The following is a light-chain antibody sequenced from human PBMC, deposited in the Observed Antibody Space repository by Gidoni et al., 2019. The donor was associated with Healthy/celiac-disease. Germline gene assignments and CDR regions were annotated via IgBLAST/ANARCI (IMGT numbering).Light chain of an antibody. CDR1: QSISSW. CDR3: QQYNNYLFT. J-gene: IGKJ3*01. Sequence: DIQMTQSPYTLSASVGDRVTITCRASQSISSWLAWYQQKPGKAPKLLIYKASSLESGVPSRFSGSGSGTEFTLTISSLQPDDFATYYCQQYNNYLFTFGPGTKVDIK. V-gene: IGKV1-5*03. CDR2: KAS.